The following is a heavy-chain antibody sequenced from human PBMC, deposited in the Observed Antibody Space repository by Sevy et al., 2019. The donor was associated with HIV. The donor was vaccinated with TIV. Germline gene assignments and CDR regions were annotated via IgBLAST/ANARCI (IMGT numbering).Heavy chain of an antibody. CDR1: GFIFSRYS. CDR2: INQDGSEK. V-gene: IGHV3-7*01. CDR3: ARVSSIYYDRGYFYAMDV. D-gene: IGHD3-22*01. J-gene: IGHJ6*02. Sequence: GGSLRLSCTVSGFIFSRYSMNWVRQAPGKGLEWVANINQDGSEKYHLDSVKGRFTISRDNAKNSLYLQMSSLRAEDSSVYFCARVSSIYYDRGYFYAMDVWGQGTTVTVSS.